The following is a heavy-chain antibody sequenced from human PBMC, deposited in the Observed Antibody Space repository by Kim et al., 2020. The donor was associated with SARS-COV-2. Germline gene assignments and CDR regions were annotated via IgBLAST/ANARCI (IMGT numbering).Heavy chain of an antibody. D-gene: IGHD6-19*01. J-gene: IGHJ4*02. CDR2: IGETGSHI. Sequence: GGSLRLSCAASGFSFANYAMNWVRQAPGKGLEWLATIGETGSHIYYADSLRGRFITSRDNSMNTLYLHMHLLRAEDTAVYYCARRISGWGHFDQWGLGALVTVSS. CDR3: ARRISGWGHFDQ. CDR1: GFSFANYA. V-gene: IGHV3-23*01.